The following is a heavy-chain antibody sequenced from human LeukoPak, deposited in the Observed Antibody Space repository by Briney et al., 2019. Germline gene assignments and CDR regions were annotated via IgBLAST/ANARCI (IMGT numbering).Heavy chain of an antibody. CDR1: GFTFSSYS. CDR3: ARDPRTVTTFGYFDL. CDR2: ISSSSSYI. D-gene: IGHD4-17*01. J-gene: IGHJ2*01. V-gene: IGHV3-21*01. Sequence: PGGSLRLSCAASGFTFSSYSMNWVRQAPGKGLEWVSSISSSSSYIYYADSVKGRFTISRDNAKNSLYLQMNSLRAEDTAVYYCARDPRTVTTFGYFDLWGRGTLVTVSS.